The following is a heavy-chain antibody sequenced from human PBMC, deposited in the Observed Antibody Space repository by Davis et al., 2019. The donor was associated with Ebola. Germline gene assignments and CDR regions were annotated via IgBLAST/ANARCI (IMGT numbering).Heavy chain of an antibody. Sequence: AASVKVSCKASGYTFTSYDINWVRQATGQGLEWMGWMNPNSGNTGYAQKFQGRVTMTRNTSISTAYMELSSLRSEDTAVYYWARERFVYSGSYTYFQHWGQGTLVTVSS. CDR1: GYTFTSYD. D-gene: IGHD1-26*01. V-gene: IGHV1-8*01. J-gene: IGHJ1*01. CDR2: MNPNSGNT. CDR3: ARERFVYSGSYTYFQH.